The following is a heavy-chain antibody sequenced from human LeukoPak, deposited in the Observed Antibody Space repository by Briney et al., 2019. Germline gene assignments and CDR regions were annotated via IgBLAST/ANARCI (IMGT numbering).Heavy chain of an antibody. CDR1: GFTFSSYA. V-gene: IGHV3-23*01. CDR2: ISGSGGST. J-gene: IGHJ6*02. CDR3: ARYDILTGYSPASFQRSYYGMDV. D-gene: IGHD3-9*01. Sequence: GGSLRLSCAASGFTFSSYAISWVRQAPGKGLEWVSAISGSGGSTYYADSVKGRFTISRDNSKNTLYLQMNSLRAEDTAVYYCARYDILTGYSPASFQRSYYGMDVWGQGTTVTVSS.